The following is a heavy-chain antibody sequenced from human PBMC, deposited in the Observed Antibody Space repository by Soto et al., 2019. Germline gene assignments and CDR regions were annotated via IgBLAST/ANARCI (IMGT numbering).Heavy chain of an antibody. J-gene: IGHJ4*02. D-gene: IGHD3-10*01. CDR3: SRVDPGETSPFDH. CDR2: INPFDGSR. Sequence: GGSMKVSFKASWYTFTSYSFHLGRPAPGQRLEWMGWINPFDGSRMFAQSFQGRVTMTRDTSTSTVYMEVSSLRSEDTAVYYCSRVDPGETSPFDHWGQGTLVTVSS. V-gene: IGHV1-46*03. CDR1: WYTFTSYS.